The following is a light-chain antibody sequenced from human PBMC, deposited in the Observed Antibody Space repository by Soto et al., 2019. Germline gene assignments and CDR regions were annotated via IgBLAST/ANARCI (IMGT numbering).Light chain of an antibody. J-gene: IGKJ4*01. CDR1: QSVLYSSNNQNY. V-gene: IGKV4-1*01. CDR2: WAS. CDR3: QQYYSTPLT. Sequence: DIVMTQSPDSLAASLGERAAINCKSSQSVLYSSNNQNYLAWYQQKPGQPPMLLIYWASTRESGVPDRFSGSGSGTDFTLTISSLQAEDVAVYYCQQYYSTPLTFGGGTKVDIK.